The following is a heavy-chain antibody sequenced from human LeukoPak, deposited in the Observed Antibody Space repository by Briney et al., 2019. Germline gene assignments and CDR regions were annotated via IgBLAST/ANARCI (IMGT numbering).Heavy chain of an antibody. J-gene: IGHJ4*02. V-gene: IGHV6-1*01. Sequence: SQTLSLTCAISGDSVSSNSAAWNWIRQSPSRGLEWLGRTYYRSKWYNDYAVSVKSRITINPDTSKNQFSLQLNSVTPEDTAVYYCAREFGKNWGSEGDFDYWGQGTLVTVSS. D-gene: IGHD7-27*01. CDR1: GDSVSSNSAA. CDR3: AREFGKNWGSEGDFDY. CDR2: TYYRSKWYN.